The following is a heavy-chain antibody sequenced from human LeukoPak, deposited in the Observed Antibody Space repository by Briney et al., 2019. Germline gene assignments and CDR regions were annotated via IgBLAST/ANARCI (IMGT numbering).Heavy chain of an antibody. Sequence: GESLKISCKGSGFTFSSYAMSWVRQAPGKGLEWVSAISGSGGSTYYADSVKGRFTVSRDNAKNSLYLQMNSLRAEDTAVYYCARDRYDYVWGSYRDYWGQGTLVTVSS. D-gene: IGHD3-16*02. V-gene: IGHV3-23*01. CDR2: ISGSGGST. J-gene: IGHJ4*02. CDR3: ARDRYDYVWGSYRDY. CDR1: GFTFSSYA.